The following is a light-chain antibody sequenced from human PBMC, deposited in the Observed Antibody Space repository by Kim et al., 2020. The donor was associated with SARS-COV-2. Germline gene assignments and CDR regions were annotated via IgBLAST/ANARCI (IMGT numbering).Light chain of an antibody. CDR3: QSRDSSGKVV. CDR2: GKN. CDR1: SLRTYY. Sequence: SSELTQDPAVSVALGQTVRITCQGDSLRTYYATWYQQKPGQAPVVIIYGKNNRPSGIPDRFSGSTSGNTASLTITGAQAEDEGDYYCQSRDSSGKVVFGG. V-gene: IGLV3-19*01. J-gene: IGLJ2*01.